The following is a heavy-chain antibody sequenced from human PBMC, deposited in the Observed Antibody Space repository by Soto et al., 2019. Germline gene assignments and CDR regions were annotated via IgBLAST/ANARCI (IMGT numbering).Heavy chain of an antibody. Sequence: QVQLVQSGAEVKKPGSSVKVSCTASGGTFSSYTISWVRQAPGQGLEWMGRIIPVLGIANYAQKFQGRVTITADKSTSTAYMELSSLRSADTAVYYCAGVYEEGGDYVRNWFAPWGQGTLVTVSS. CDR1: GGTFSSYT. CDR2: IIPVLGIA. V-gene: IGHV1-69*02. J-gene: IGHJ5*02. CDR3: AGVYEEGGDYVRNWFAP. D-gene: IGHD4-17*01.